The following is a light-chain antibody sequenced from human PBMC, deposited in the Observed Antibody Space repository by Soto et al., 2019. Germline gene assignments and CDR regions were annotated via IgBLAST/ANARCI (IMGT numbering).Light chain of an antibody. J-gene: IGKJ2*01. V-gene: IGKV4-1*01. CDR3: NQYHTPRHT. CDR2: WAS. Sequence: VLTQSPSSLAVSLGERATVNCRSSQSVLDNSTNKSYLAWYQKKPGHPPKLLVHWASVREAGVPDRFSGGGSGTDFTVTIRTLQDQDVGVDYCNQYHTPRHTFGKGTQVAVK. CDR1: QSVLDNSTNKSY.